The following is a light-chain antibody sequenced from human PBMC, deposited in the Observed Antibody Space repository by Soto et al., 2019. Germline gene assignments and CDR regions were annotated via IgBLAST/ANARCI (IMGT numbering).Light chain of an antibody. J-gene: IGKJ2*02. CDR1: QSISSW. CDR3: QQTNNYPWT. Sequence: DIQMTQSPSTLSASVGDSVTITCRASQSISSWLAWYQQKPGKAPNLLIYKASNLESGVPSRFSGSGSGTAFTLTISNLEPEDSATYYCQQTNNYPWTFGPGTKLEI. V-gene: IGKV1-5*03. CDR2: KAS.